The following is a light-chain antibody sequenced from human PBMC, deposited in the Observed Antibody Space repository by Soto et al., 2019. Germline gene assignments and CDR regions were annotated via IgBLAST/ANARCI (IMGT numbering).Light chain of an antibody. J-gene: IGKJ1*01. V-gene: IGKV3-15*01. Sequence: ELVMTQSPATLSVSPGGGATLSCRASQSVSSNLAWYQQKPGQPPRLLIYGASTRATGIPARFSGSGSGTEFTLTISSPQSEDFAVYCCQQYHKWPSTWTFGPGTKVDIK. CDR2: GAS. CDR3: QQYHKWPSTWT. CDR1: QSVSSN.